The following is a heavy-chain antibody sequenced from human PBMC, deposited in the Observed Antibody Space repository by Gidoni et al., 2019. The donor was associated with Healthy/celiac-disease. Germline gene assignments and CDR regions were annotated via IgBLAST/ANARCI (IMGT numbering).Heavy chain of an antibody. CDR1: GITFSSYS. CDR3: ARDRSYYDSSGYYGMDV. V-gene: IGHV3-48*02. D-gene: IGHD3-22*01. CDR2: ISRSSSTI. J-gene: IGHJ6*02. Sequence: EVQLVESGGGLVQPGGSLRLSCAASGITFSSYSRNWVRQAPGTGLEWVSYISRSSSTIYYADSVKGRFTISRDNAKNSLYLQMNSLRDEDTAVYYCARDRSYYDSSGYYGMDVWGQGTTVTVSS.